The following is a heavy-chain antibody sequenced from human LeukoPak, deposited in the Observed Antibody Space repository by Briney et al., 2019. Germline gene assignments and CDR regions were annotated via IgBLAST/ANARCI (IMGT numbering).Heavy chain of an antibody. J-gene: IGHJ4*02. CDR1: GGTFSSYA. V-gene: IGHV1-69*06. CDR3: AVHRHPFLPLDY. CDR2: IIPIFGTA. D-gene: IGHD2/OR15-2a*01. Sequence: SVKVSCKASGGTFSSYAISWVRQAPGQGLEWMGGIIPIFGTANYAQKFQGRVTMTEDTSTDTAYMELSSLRSEDTAVYYCAVHRHPFLPLDYWGQGTLVTVSS.